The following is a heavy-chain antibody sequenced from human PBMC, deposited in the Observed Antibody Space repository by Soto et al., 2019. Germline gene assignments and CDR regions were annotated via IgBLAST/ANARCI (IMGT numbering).Heavy chain of an antibody. D-gene: IGHD5-12*01. CDR3: ARHVDIVATMGYGKDV. Sequence: GESLKISCKGSGYSFTSYWIGWVRQIPGKGLEWMGIIYPGDSDTRYSPSFQGQVTISADKSISTAYLQWSSLKASDTAMYYCARHVDIVATMGYGKDVWGQGTTVTVSS. CDR2: IYPGDSDT. V-gene: IGHV5-51*01. CDR1: GYSFTSYW. J-gene: IGHJ6*02.